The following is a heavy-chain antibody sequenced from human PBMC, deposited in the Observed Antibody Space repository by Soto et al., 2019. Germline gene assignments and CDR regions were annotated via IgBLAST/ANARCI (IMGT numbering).Heavy chain of an antibody. D-gene: IGHD6-19*01. Sequence: GGSLRLSCAASRFTFSDYYMSWIRQAPGKGLEWVSYISSSSTYTNYADSVKGRFTISRDNAKNSLYLQMNSLRAEDTAVYYCARLAGPFYYFDYWGQGTLVTVSS. V-gene: IGHV3-11*03. J-gene: IGHJ4*02. CDR1: RFTFSDYY. CDR3: ARLAGPFYYFDY. CDR2: ISSSSTYT.